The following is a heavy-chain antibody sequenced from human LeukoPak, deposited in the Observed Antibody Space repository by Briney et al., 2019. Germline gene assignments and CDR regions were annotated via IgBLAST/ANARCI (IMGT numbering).Heavy chain of an antibody. CDR3: ARGATISETGYFDF. CDR2: IDHRGDT. V-gene: IGHV4-34*01. CDR1: GGSFSRYY. J-gene: IGHJ4*03. Sequence: SQTLSLTCAVYGGSFSRYYWSWIRQSPGKWLEWIAEIDHRGDTNYNPSVKSRVTISVDTSKNQFSLRVRSLSAADTAVYYCARGATISETGYFDFWGQGTLVTVSS. D-gene: IGHD5-24*01.